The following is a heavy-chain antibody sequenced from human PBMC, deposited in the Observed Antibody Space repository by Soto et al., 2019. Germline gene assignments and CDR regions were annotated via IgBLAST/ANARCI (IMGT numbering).Heavy chain of an antibody. V-gene: IGHV2-5*02. J-gene: IGHJ5*02. CDR2: IYWDDDK. CDR3: AHRRTDTTLATDWFDP. D-gene: IGHD5-18*01. Sequence: QITLKESGPPLVKPTQTLTLTCTFSGFSLSTSGVGVGWIRQPPGKALEWLALIYWDDDKRYRPSLKSRLTITKDTSKNQVVLTMTNMDPVDTATYYCAHRRTDTTLATDWFDPWGQGTLVTVSS. CDR1: GFSLSTSGVG.